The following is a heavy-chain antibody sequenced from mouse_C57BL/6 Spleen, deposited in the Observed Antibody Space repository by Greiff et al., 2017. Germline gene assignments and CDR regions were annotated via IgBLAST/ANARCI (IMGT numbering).Heavy chain of an antibody. Sequence: EVKLMESGGGLVKPGGSLKLSGAASGFTFSDYGMHWVRQAPEKGLEWVAYISSGRSTIYYADTVKGRFTISRDNAKNTLFLQMTSLRSEDTAMYYCARKTTVVPFDYWGQGTTLTVSS. CDR3: ARKTTVVPFDY. V-gene: IGHV5-17*01. CDR2: ISSGRSTI. D-gene: IGHD1-1*01. CDR1: GFTFSDYG. J-gene: IGHJ2*01.